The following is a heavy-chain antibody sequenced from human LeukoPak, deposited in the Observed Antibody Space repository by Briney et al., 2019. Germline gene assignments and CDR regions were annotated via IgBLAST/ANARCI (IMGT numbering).Heavy chain of an antibody. D-gene: IGHD3-16*02. CDR3: ARDIASYYYGMDV. Sequence: PGGSLRLSCAASGFTFSDYYMSWIRQAPGKGLEWVSYISSSGSTIYYADSVKGRFTISRGNAKNSLYLQMNSLRAEDTAVYYCARDIASYYYGMDVWGQGTTVTVSS. V-gene: IGHV3-11*01. CDR2: ISSSGSTI. CDR1: GFTFSDYY. J-gene: IGHJ6*02.